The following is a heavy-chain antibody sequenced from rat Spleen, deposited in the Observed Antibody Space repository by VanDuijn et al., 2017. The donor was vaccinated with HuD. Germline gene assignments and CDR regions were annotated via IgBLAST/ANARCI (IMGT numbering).Heavy chain of an antibody. CDR2: ITSGGSNT. J-gene: IGHJ3*01. V-gene: IGHV5-25*01. CDR3: AKMDSGFAY. D-gene: IGHD4-3*01. CDR1: GFTFSSFA. Sequence: EVQLVESGGGLVQPGRSLKLSCAASGFTFSSFAMAWVRQAPKKGLEWVATITSGGSNTYYPDSVKGRFTISRDNAKSTLYLQMDSLRSEDTATYYCAKMDSGFAYWGQGTLVTVSS.